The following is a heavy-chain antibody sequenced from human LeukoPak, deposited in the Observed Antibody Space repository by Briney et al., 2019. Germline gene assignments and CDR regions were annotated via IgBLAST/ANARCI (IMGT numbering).Heavy chain of an antibody. CDR3: ARWAGFLGMDV. Sequence: SETLSLTCTVPGGSISSGDYYWSWIRQPPGKGLEWIGYIYYSGSTYYNPSLKSRVTISVDTSKNQFSLKLSSVTAADTAVYYCARWAGFLGMDVWGQGTTVTVSS. CDR2: IYYSGST. D-gene: IGHD2-15*01. V-gene: IGHV4-30-4*01. CDR1: GGSISSGDYY. J-gene: IGHJ6*02.